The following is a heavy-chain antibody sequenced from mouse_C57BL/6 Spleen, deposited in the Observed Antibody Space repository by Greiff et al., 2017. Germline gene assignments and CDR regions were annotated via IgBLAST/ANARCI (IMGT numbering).Heavy chain of an antibody. V-gene: IGHV1-64*01. Sequence: VQLQQSGAELVKPGASVKLSCKASGYTFTSYWMHWVKQRPGQGLEWIGMIHPNSGSTNYNEKFKSKATLTVDKSSSTAYMQLSSLTSEDSAVYYCARSNYRDYFDYWGQGTTLTVSS. CDR1: GYTFTSYW. CDR3: ARSNYRDYFDY. CDR2: IHPNSGST. D-gene: IGHD2-14*01. J-gene: IGHJ2*01.